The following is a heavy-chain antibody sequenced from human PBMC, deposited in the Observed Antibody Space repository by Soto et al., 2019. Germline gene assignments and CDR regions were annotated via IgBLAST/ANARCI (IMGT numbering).Heavy chain of an antibody. V-gene: IGHV3-30*18. CDR1: GDTFSSYG. Sequence: PGGSLRLSCAASGDTFSSYGMHWVRQAPGKGLEWVAVISYDGSNKYYADSVKGRFTISRDNSKNTLYLQMNSLRAEDTAVYYCAKETYYYDSSGYSHWGQGTLVTVSS. J-gene: IGHJ4*02. CDR2: ISYDGSNK. CDR3: AKETYYYDSSGYSH. D-gene: IGHD3-22*01.